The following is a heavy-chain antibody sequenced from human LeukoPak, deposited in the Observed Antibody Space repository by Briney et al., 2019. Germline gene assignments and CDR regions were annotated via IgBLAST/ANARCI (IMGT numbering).Heavy chain of an antibody. J-gene: IGHJ6*03. CDR2: ISSSGSTI. D-gene: IGHD4-17*01. Sequence: GGSLRLSCAASGFTFSSYEMNWVRQAPGKGLEWVSYISSSGSTIYYADSVKGRFTISRDNAKNSLYLQMDSLRAEDTAVYYCAKDRAAVTFYYYYMDVWGKGTTVTVSS. CDR3: AKDRAAVTFYYYYMDV. V-gene: IGHV3-48*03. CDR1: GFTFSSYE.